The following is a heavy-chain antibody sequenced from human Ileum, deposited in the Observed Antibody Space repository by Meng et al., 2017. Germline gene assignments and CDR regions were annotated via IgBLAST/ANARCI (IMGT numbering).Heavy chain of an antibody. D-gene: IGHD1-1*01. CDR2: FSYSGST. Sequence: SETLSLTCTVSGASITSSDHYWGWIRQPPGKGLEWIGSFSYSGSTYSNPSLNSRVFLSVDTSKNQFSLKVTSVTAADTAVYFCATGSYSGYWGQGTLVTVYS. V-gene: IGHV4-39*07. CDR3: ATGSYSGY. J-gene: IGHJ4*02. CDR1: GASITSSDHY.